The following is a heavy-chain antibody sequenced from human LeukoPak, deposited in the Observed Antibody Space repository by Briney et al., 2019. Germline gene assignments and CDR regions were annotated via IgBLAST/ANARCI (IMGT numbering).Heavy chain of an antibody. CDR1: GFTFSSYS. CDR2: ISGSGGST. CDR3: AHTATLAYCGGDCYADAFDI. V-gene: IGHV3-23*01. D-gene: IGHD2-21*02. J-gene: IGHJ3*02. Sequence: GGSLRLSCAASGFTFSSYSMNWVRQAPGKGLEWVSAISGSGGSTYYADSVKGRFTISRDNSKNTLYLQMNSLRAEDTAVYYCAHTATLAYCGGDCYADAFDIWGQGTMVTVSS.